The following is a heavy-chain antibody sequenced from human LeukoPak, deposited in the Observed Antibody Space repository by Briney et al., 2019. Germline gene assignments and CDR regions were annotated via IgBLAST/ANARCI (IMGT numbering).Heavy chain of an antibody. D-gene: IGHD1-26*01. CDR1: GGSFSGYY. CDR2: INHSGST. V-gene: IGHV4-34*01. CDR3: ARGRGGRADY. Sequence: KSSETLSLTCAVYGGSFSGYYWSWIRQPPGKGLEWIGEINHSGSTNYNPSLKSRVTISVDTSKNQFSLKLSSVTAADTAVYYCARGRGGRADYWGQGTLVTVSS. J-gene: IGHJ4*02.